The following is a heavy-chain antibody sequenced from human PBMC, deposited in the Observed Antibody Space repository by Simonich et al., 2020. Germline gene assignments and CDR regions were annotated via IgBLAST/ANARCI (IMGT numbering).Heavy chain of an antibody. D-gene: IGHD6-19*01. CDR2: IYHSGST. CDR1: GYSISSGYY. J-gene: IGHJ4*02. Sequence: QVQLQESDPGLVKPSETLSLTCAVSGYSISSGYYWGWIRQPPGKGLEWIGSIYHSGSTYYSPSLKSRVTISVDTSKNQFSLKLSSVTAADTAVYYCARVTREWLVFYWGQGTLVTVSS. CDR3: ARVTREWLVFY. V-gene: IGHV4-38-2*01.